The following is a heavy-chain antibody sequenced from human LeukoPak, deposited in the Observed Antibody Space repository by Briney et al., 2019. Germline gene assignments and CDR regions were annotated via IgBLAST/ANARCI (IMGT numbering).Heavy chain of an antibody. CDR3: ARDGYPFDY. J-gene: IGHJ4*02. Sequence: ASVKVSCKASGYTFTNYGISWVRQAPGQGLEWMGWISANNGNTNYEQEVQGRVTMTTDTSTSTAYMELRNLRSDDTAVYYCARDGYPFDYWGQGTLVTVSS. V-gene: IGHV1-18*01. D-gene: IGHD5-12*01. CDR2: ISANNGNT. CDR1: GYTFTNYG.